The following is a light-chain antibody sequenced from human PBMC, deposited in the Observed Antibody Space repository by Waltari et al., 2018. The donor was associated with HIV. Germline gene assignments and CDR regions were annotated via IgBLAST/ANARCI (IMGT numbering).Light chain of an antibody. CDR1: SSNIGAGYD. Sequence: QSVLTQPPSVSGAPGQRVTISCTGSSSNIGAGYDVHRFQKLPGTAPKLLIHGNTNRPSGVPDRFSGSKSGTSASLAITGLQAEDEAEYYCQSYDSRLSGPVVFGGGTKLTVL. J-gene: IGLJ2*01. V-gene: IGLV1-40*01. CDR2: GNT. CDR3: QSYDSRLSGPVV.